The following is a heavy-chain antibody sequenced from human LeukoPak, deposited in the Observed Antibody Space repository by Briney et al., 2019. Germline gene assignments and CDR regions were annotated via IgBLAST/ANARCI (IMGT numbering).Heavy chain of an antibody. V-gene: IGHV1-69*13. J-gene: IGHJ5*02. CDR2: IIPISGTT. CDR1: GGTFTSYA. CDR3: ARKLRLGGNWFDP. Sequence: GASVKVSCKTSGGTFTSYAITWVRQAPGQGLEWMGKIIPISGTTNYAQKFQGRVTFNADESTSTAYMELSSRRSEDTALYYCARKLRLGGNWFDPWGQGTLVTVSS. D-gene: IGHD1-26*01.